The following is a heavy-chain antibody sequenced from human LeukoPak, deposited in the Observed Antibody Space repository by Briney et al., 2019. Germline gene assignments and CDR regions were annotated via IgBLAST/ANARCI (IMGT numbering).Heavy chain of an antibody. V-gene: IGHV3-30*18. Sequence: PGRSLRLSCAASGFTFSSYGMHWVRQAPGKGLEWVAVISYDGSNKYYADSVKGRFTISRDNSKNTLYLQMNSLRAEDTAVYYCAKDQVASTLVYWGQGTLVTVSS. CDR3: AKDQVASTLVY. CDR1: GFTFSSYG. CDR2: ISYDGSNK. J-gene: IGHJ4*02. D-gene: IGHD6-19*01.